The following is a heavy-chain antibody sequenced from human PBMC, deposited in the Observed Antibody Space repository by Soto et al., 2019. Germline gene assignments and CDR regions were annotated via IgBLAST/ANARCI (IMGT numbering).Heavy chain of an antibody. J-gene: IGHJ6*02. V-gene: IGHV3-30-3*01. CDR1: LFIFSTYA. Sequence: SLRLSCSASLFIFSTYAMHWVRHAPGKWLEWLTLISYDGSDKYYADSVKGRFTISRDNSKNTLYLQMNSLRAEDTAVYFCARDNYGMEVWGLGTTVTVSS. CDR2: ISYDGSDK. CDR3: ARDNYGMEV.